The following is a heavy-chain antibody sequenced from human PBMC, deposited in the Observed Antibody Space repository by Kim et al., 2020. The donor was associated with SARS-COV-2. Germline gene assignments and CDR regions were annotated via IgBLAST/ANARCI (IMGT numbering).Heavy chain of an antibody. D-gene: IGHD2-2*01. J-gene: IGHJ4*02. V-gene: IGHV4-4*02. CDR3: ARDPMPGGHSDY. Sequence: NYNPTLKSRVTLSADTSKNQFSLRLNSVTAADTAVYYCARDPMPGGHSDYWGQGILVTVSS.